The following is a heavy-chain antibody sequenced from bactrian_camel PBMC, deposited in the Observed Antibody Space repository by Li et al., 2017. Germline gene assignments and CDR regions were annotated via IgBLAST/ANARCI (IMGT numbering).Heavy chain of an antibody. CDR1: GYRHSSYC. Sequence: VQLVESGGGSVQAGGSLRLSCAASGYRHSSYCMGWFRQAPGKEREGVADINIDGITNYADSVKGRFTISRDNAKNTLYLQLNSLKTEDAGMYYCAKPPYFMLQVITDQDDIPRGQGTQVTVS. V-gene: IGHV3S1*01. D-gene: IGHD2*01. CDR2: INIDGIT. J-gene: IGHJ4*01.